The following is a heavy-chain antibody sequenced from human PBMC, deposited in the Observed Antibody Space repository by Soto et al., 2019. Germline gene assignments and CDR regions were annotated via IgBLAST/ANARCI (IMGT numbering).Heavy chain of an antibody. CDR3: AKDRYYYDSSLDY. CDR2: ISGSGGST. D-gene: IGHD3-22*01. Sequence: PXXSLRLSFAASGFTFSSYAMRWVPQAPGKGLEWVSAISGSGGSTYYADSVKGRFTISRDNSKNTLYLQMNSLRAEDTAVYYCAKDRYYYDSSLDYWGQGTLVTVSS. CDR1: GFTFSSYA. V-gene: IGHV3-23*01. J-gene: IGHJ4*02.